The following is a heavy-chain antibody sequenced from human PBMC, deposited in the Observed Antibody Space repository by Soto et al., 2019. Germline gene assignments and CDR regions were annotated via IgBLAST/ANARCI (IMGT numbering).Heavy chain of an antibody. J-gene: IGHJ4*02. CDR3: ARARATIAAAAIFDC. CDR2: VYRTGST. Sequence: QVQLQESGPGLVKPSGTLSLTCAVSGGSISTSNWWSWVRQPPGKGLEWIGEVYRTGSTNYNPSLASRLTISVDNSKSPFSLKLTSVTAADTAVYYCARARATIAAAAIFDCWGQGTLVTVSS. CDR1: GGSISTSNW. D-gene: IGHD6-13*01. V-gene: IGHV4-4*02.